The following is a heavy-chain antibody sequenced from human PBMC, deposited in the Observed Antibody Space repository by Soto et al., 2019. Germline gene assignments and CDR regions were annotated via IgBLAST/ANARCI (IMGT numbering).Heavy chain of an antibody. V-gene: IGHV4-39*01. J-gene: IGHJ6*02. CDR3: ARRKLIAAAGLYYYYGMDV. D-gene: IGHD6-13*01. CDR1: GGSVSSSSYY. Sequence: SETLSLTCTVSGGSVSSSSYYWGWIRQPPGKGLEWIGSIYYSGSTYYNPSLKSRVTISVDTSKNQFSLKLSSVTAADTAVYYCARRKLIAAAGLYYYYGMDVWGQGTTVTVSS. CDR2: IYYSGST.